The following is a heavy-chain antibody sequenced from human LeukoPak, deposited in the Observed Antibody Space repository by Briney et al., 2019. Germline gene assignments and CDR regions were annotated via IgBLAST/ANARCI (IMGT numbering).Heavy chain of an antibody. CDR1: GYTFTIYG. D-gene: IGHD3-16*02. J-gene: IGHJ3*01. CDR3: ARVVTGALDV. V-gene: IGHV1-18*01. CDR2: INAHNGYT. Sequence: ASVTVSFKASGYTFTIYGITWVRQAPGQGQEWMGWINAHNGYTNYTQSLQGRVSMTTDTSTTTAYMDLRSLSSDDTAVYYCARVVTGALDVWGQGTMVTVSS.